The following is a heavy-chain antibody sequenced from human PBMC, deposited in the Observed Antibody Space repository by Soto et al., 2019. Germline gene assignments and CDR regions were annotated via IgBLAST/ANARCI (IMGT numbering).Heavy chain of an antibody. V-gene: IGHV3-7*01. J-gene: IGHJ5*02. D-gene: IGHD3-3*01. CDR3: AREIPTYYDFWSGYYIRWFDP. CDR2: IKQDGSEK. Sequence: GGSLRLSCAASGFTFSSYWMSWVRQAPGKGLEWVANIKQDGSEKYYVDSVKGRFTISRDNAKNSLYLQMNSLRAEDTAVYYCAREIPTYYDFWSGYYIRWFDPRGQGTLVTVSS. CDR1: GFTFSSYW.